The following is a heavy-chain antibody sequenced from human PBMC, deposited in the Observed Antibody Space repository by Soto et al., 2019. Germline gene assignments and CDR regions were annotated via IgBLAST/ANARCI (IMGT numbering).Heavy chain of an antibody. CDR2: INHSGST. J-gene: IGHJ5*02. Sequence: PSETLSLPCAGYGGSFSGYYWRWIRQPPGKGLEWIGEINHSGSTNYNPSLKSRVTISVDTSKNQFSLKLSSVTAADTAVYYCAREREVDPLYSSGWYRGYNWFDPWGQGTLVTVSS. D-gene: IGHD6-19*01. CDR3: AREREVDPLYSSGWYRGYNWFDP. V-gene: IGHV4-34*01. CDR1: GGSFSGYY.